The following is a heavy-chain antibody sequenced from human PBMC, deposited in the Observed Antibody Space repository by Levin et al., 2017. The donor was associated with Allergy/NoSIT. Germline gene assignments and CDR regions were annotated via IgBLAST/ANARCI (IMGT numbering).Heavy chain of an antibody. J-gene: IGHJ6*03. V-gene: IGHV1-69*13. CDR1: GGTFSSYA. CDR2: IIPIFGTA. Sequence: SVKVSCKASGGTFSSYAISWVRQAPGQGLEWMGGIIPIFGTANYAQKFQGRVTITADESTSTAYMELSSLRSEDTAVYYCARGHYGSGSYFYYYYYMDVWGKGTTVTVSS. D-gene: IGHD3-10*01. CDR3: ARGHYGSGSYFYYYYYMDV.